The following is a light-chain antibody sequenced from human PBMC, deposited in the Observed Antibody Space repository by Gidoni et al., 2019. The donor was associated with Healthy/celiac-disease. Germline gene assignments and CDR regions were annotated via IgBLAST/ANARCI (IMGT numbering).Light chain of an antibody. Sequence: EIVMTQSQATLSVSPAERATLSCRASQSVSSNLAWYQQKPGQAPRPLIYGAFTRATGIPARFSGSGSRTEFTLTISSLQSEDFAVYYCQQYNNWPPRYTFGQGTKLEIK. J-gene: IGKJ2*01. CDR2: GAF. CDR1: QSVSSN. CDR3: QQYNNWPPRYT. V-gene: IGKV3-15*01.